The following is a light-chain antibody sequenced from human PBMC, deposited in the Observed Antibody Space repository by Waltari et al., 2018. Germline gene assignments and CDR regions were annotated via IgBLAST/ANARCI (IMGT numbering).Light chain of an antibody. CDR1: QFINTY. CDR2: DAS. CDR3: QQSFSNPPGT. J-gene: IGKJ1*01. V-gene: IGKV1-39*01. Sequence: DIQMAQSPSSLSASVGDRVTITCRASQFINTYLNWYQHRPGEAPKLLIYDASVLESGVPSRFSGSGSATDFTLTSSSLQPEDIGTYYGQQSFSNPPGTFGQGTKVEV.